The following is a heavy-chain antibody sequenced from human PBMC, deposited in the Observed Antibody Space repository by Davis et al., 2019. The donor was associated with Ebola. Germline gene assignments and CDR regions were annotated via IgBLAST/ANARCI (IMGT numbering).Heavy chain of an antibody. CDR1: GFTFSSYW. V-gene: IGHV3-7*01. J-gene: IGHJ4*02. CDR3: ARVRGTGVWGLDY. D-gene: IGHD3/OR15-3a*01. Sequence: GESLKISCAASGFTFSSYWMSWVRQAPGKGLEWVANIKQDGSEKYYVDSVKGRFTISRDNAKNSLYLQMNSLRAEGTAVYYCARVRGTGVWGLDYWGQGTLVTVSS. CDR2: IKQDGSEK.